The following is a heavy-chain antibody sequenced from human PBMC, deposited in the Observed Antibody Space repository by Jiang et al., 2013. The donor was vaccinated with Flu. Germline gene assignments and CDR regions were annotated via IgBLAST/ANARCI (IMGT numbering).Heavy chain of an antibody. V-gene: IGHV3-30-3*01. CDR3: ARQLAVAGTFGWFDP. D-gene: IGHD6-19*01. CDR1: GFTFSSNA. Sequence: RLFCAASGFTFSSNAMHWVRQAPGKGLEWVAIISNDGSNKYYADSVKGRFTISRDNSKNTLYLQMNSLRAEDTAVYYCARQLAVAGTFGWFDPWGQGTLVTVSS. CDR2: ISNDGSNK. J-gene: IGHJ5*02.